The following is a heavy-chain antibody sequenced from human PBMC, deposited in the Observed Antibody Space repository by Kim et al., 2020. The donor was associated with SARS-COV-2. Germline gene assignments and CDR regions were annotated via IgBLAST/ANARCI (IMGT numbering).Heavy chain of an antibody. J-gene: IGHJ4*02. CDR2: IIPIFGTA. CDR1: GGTFSSYA. V-gene: IGHV1-69*13. Sequence: SVKVSCKASGGTFSSYAISWVRQAPGQGLEWMGGIIPIFGTANYAQKFQGRVTITADESTSTAYMELSSLRSEDTAVYYCARALRQWLSRGLLDYWGQGTLVTVSS. CDR3: ARALRQWLSRGLLDY. D-gene: IGHD6-19*01.